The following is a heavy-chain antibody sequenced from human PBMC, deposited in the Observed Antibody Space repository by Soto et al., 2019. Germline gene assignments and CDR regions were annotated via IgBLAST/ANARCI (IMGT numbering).Heavy chain of an antibody. J-gene: IGHJ4*02. V-gene: IGHV4-30-2*01. Sequence: PLETLSLTCAVSGVSISSGGYSWSWIRQPPGKGLEWIGYIYNSGSTSYNPSLTSRVTISVDRFRNQFSLKLTSVTAADTAVYYSARGRSGDSASQGYWRQGPLVT. CDR3: ARGRSGDSASQGY. CDR1: GVSISSGGYS. D-gene: IGHD2-21*02. CDR2: IYNSGST.